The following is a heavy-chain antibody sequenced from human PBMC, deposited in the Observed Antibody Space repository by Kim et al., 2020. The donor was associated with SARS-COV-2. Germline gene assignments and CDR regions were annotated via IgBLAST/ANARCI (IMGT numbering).Heavy chain of an antibody. CDR3: ASSGSYNKSPNY. Sequence: GGSLRLSCAASGFTFSTYWMHWVRQTPGKGLVWVSRINGDGTTTTYADSVKGRITISRDNAENTLYLQVNSLRAEDTAVYYCASSGSYNKSPNYWGQGPLVTVSS. D-gene: IGHD1-26*01. CDR2: INGDGTTT. CDR1: GFTFSTYW. J-gene: IGHJ4*02. V-gene: IGHV3-74*01.